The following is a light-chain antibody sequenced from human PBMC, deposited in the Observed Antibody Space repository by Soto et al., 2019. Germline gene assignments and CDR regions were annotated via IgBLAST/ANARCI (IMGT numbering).Light chain of an antibody. J-gene: IGLJ2*01. Sequence: QSVLTQPASVSGSPGQSITISCTGTSSDVGGYNFVSWYQQHPGKAPKLMIYDVTNRPSGVSNRFSGSKSGNTASLTISGLQAEDEAHYYCSSYTSTNTQLFGGGTEFTVL. CDR2: DVT. CDR3: SSYTSTNTQL. CDR1: SSDVGGYNF. V-gene: IGLV2-14*03.